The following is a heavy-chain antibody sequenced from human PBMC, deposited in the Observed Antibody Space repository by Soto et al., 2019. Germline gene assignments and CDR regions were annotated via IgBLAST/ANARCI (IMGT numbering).Heavy chain of an antibody. J-gene: IGHJ5*02. CDR1: GFTFSSYA. D-gene: IGHD1-7*01. V-gene: IGHV3-30-3*01. CDR2: ISYDGSNK. CDR3: ARPNRRAGTTNWFDP. Sequence: QVQLVESGGGVVQPGRSLRLSCAASGFTFSSYAMHWVRQAPGKGLEWVAVISYDGSNKYYADSVKGRFTISRDNSKNTLYLQMNSLRAEDTAVYYCARPNRRAGTTNWFDPWGQGTLVTVSS.